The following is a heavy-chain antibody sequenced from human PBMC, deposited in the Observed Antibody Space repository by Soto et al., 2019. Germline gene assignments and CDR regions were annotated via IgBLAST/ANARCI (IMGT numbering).Heavy chain of an antibody. V-gene: IGHV1-18*01. D-gene: IGHD3-3*01. CDR3: ATLERGIGNYLGH. CDR2: ISAYNGNT. J-gene: IGHJ4*02. Sequence: ASVKVSCKASGYTFTSYGISWVRQAPGQGLEWMGWISAYNGNTNYAQKLQGRVTMTTDTSTSTAYMELRSLTAEDTALYYCATLERGIGNYLGHWGQGTLVTVS. CDR1: GYTFTSYG.